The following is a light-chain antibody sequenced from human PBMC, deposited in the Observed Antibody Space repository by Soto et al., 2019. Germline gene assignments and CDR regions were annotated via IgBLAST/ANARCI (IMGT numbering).Light chain of an antibody. Sequence: QSSLSHPPSVSGSPGQSVSISCTATTTDIDNYDSVSWYQQAPVTAPKLIIYDVNNRPSGAPDRFSGSTSGKTASLTISGLQAEDETDYSCSLYSSNGSLIFGPGTKVTGL. V-gene: IGLV2-18*01. CDR3: SLYSSNGSLI. CDR2: DVN. J-gene: IGLJ1*01. CDR1: TTDIDNYDS.